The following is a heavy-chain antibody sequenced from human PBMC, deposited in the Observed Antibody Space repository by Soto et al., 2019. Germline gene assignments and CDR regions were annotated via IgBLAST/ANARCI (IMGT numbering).Heavy chain of an antibody. CDR1: GFTFVSYS. CDR2: ISYDSDTI. V-gene: IGHV3-48*02. D-gene: IGHD3-3*01. CDR3: ARLYYDYV. J-gene: IGHJ6*02. Sequence: GGSLRLSCAVSGFTFVSYSMNWVRQAAGKGLEWIAYISYDSDTIQYADSVKGRFTISRDNAKNSLYLQMNSLRDEDTAVYYCARLYYDYVWGQGTTVTVSS.